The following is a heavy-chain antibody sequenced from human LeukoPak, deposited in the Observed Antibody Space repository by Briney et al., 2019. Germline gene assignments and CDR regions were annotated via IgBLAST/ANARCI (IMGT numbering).Heavy chain of an antibody. CDR3: TRGIWSRSGWYYYDY. Sequence: ASVKVSCKASGYTFTNYAMNWVRQAPGQRLEWMGWINAGNGDRKYSQKFQGRVTVTRDTSASTTYMELSSLTSEDTAVYYRTRGIWSRSGWYYYDYWGQGTLVTVSS. CDR1: GYTFTNYA. J-gene: IGHJ4*02. D-gene: IGHD6-19*01. V-gene: IGHV1-3*01. CDR2: INAGNGDR.